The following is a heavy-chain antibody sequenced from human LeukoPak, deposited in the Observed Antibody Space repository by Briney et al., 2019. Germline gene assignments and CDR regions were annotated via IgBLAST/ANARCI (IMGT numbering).Heavy chain of an antibody. CDR1: GFTFSSYW. V-gene: IGHV3-7*01. J-gene: IGHJ4*02. Sequence: GGSLRLSCAASGFTFSSYWMSWVRQAPGKGLEWVANIKQDGSEKYYVDSVKGRFTISRDNAKNSLYLQMNSLRAEDTAVYYCARDHLGAAAGTSIDFDYWGQGTLVTVSS. CDR2: IKQDGSEK. D-gene: IGHD6-13*01. CDR3: ARDHLGAAAGTSIDFDY.